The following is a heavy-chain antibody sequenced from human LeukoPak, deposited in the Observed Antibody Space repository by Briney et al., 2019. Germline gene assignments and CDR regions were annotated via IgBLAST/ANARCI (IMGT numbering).Heavy chain of an antibody. Sequence: PSETLSLTCTVSGGSISSYYWGWIRQPPGRGLEWIGSIYYSGSTYYNPSLKSRVTISVDTSKNQFSLKLSSVTAADTAVYYCARRIAAAGTRPFDYWGQGTLVTVSS. D-gene: IGHD6-13*01. V-gene: IGHV4-39*01. CDR1: GGSISSYY. CDR3: ARRIAAAGTRPFDY. CDR2: IYYSGST. J-gene: IGHJ4*02.